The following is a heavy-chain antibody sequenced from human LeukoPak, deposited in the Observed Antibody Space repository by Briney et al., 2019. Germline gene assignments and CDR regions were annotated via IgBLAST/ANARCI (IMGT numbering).Heavy chain of an antibody. J-gene: IGHJ4*02. CDR1: NYSVRSDLH. V-gene: IGHV4-38-2*02. CDR3: ASLRFGDSYFDF. Sequence: PSETLSLTCKVSNYSVRSDLHWSWIRQSPGRGLEWIASIYQSGHAYYSPSLKSQVLISFDTSKKELSLKINSVTATDTALYYCASLRFGDSYFDFWGQGTQVTVSS. CDR2: IYQSGHA. D-gene: IGHD3-10*01.